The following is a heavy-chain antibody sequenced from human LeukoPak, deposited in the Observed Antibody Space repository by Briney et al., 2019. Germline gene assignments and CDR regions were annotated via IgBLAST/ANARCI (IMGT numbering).Heavy chain of an antibody. D-gene: IGHD1-26*01. J-gene: IGHJ4*02. CDR3: ARGVLWWEPPAD. Sequence: ASVKVSCKVSGYTLTELSMHWVRQAPGKGLEWMGGFDPEDGETIYAQKFQGRVTMTEDTSTDTAYMELSSLRSEDTAVYYCARGVLWWEPPADWGQGTLVTVSS. CDR2: FDPEDGET. CDR1: GYTLTELS. V-gene: IGHV1-24*01.